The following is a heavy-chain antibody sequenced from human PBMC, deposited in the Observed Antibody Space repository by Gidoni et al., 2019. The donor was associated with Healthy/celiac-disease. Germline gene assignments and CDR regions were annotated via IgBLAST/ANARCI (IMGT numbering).Heavy chain of an antibody. J-gene: IGHJ5*02. Sequence: STYYNPSLKSRVTISVDTSKNQFSLKLSSVTAADTAVYYCARCIVVVPAAPRLGNHNWFDPWGQGTLVTVSS. CDR3: ARCIVVVPAAPRLGNHNWFDP. D-gene: IGHD2-2*01. V-gene: IGHV4-31*02. CDR2: ST.